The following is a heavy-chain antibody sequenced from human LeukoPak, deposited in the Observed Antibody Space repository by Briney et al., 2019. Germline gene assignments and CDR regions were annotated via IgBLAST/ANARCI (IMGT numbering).Heavy chain of an antibody. Sequence: GRSLRLSCAASGFTFSSYGMHWVRQAPGKGLERVAVISYDGSNKYYADSVNGRFTISRDNSNNTLYLQMNSLRAEDTAVYYCAKDLPRVGAITDWGQGTLVTVSS. CDR2: ISYDGSNK. D-gene: IGHD1-26*01. CDR3: AKDLPRVGAITD. CDR1: GFTFSSYG. J-gene: IGHJ4*02. V-gene: IGHV3-30*18.